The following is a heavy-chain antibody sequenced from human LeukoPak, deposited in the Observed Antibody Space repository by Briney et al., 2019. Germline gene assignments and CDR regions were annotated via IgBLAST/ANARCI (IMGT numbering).Heavy chain of an antibody. Sequence: GGSLRLSCAASGFTFSNAWMSWVRQAPGKGLEWVGRIKSRTDGGTTDYAAPVKGRFTISRDNSKNTLYLQMNSLRAEDTAVYYCARLVYDFWSGPTQGYWGQGTLVTVSS. CDR2: IKSRTDGGTT. CDR1: GFTFSNAW. V-gene: IGHV3-15*01. D-gene: IGHD3-3*01. J-gene: IGHJ4*02. CDR3: ARLVYDFWSGPTQGY.